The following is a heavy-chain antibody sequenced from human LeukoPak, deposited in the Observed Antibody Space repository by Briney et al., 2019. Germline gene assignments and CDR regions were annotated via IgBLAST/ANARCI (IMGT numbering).Heavy chain of an antibody. CDR2: MNPNSGNT. D-gene: IGHD2-2*01. CDR3: ARASTHCSSTSCYFYYYYGMDV. V-gene: IGHV1-8*02. Sequence: GASVKVPCKASGYTFTGYYMHWVRQATGQGLEWMGWMNPNSGNTGYAQKFQGRVTMTRNTSISTAYMELSSLRSEDTAVYYCARASTHCSSTSCYFYYYYGMDVWGQGTTVTVSS. J-gene: IGHJ6*02. CDR1: GYTFTGYY.